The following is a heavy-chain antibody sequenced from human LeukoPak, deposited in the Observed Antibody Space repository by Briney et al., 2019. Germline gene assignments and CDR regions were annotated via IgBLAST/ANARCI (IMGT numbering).Heavy chain of an antibody. J-gene: IGHJ4*02. Sequence: GGSLRLSCAASGFTFSGSAMHWVCQASGKGLEWVGRIRNKANNYATGYAASVKGRFSISRDDSKNTAYLQMNSLKTEDTAVYYCTRLGSSGPTLGRDYWGQGTLVTVSS. D-gene: IGHD3-10*01. V-gene: IGHV3-73*01. CDR3: TRLGSSGPTLGRDY. CDR1: GFTFSGSA. CDR2: IRNKANNYAT.